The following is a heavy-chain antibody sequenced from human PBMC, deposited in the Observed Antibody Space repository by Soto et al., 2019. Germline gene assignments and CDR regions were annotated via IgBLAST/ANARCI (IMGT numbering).Heavy chain of an antibody. D-gene: IGHD1-26*01. CDR3: ARGNPYFELLVFVVSIETNWFDP. CDR1: GYTFTSYD. CDR2: MNPNSGNT. Sequence: ASVKVSCKASGYTFTSYDINWVRQATGQGLEWMGWMNPNSGNTGYAQKFQGRVTMTRNTSISTAYMELSSLRSEDTAVYYCARGNPYFELLVFVVSIETNWFDPWGQGTLVTVSS. V-gene: IGHV1-8*01. J-gene: IGHJ5*02.